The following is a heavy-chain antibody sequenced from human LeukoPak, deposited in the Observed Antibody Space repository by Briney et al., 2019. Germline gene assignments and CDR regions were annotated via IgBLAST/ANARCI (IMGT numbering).Heavy chain of an antibody. J-gene: IGHJ4*02. CDR3: ARDLKWGNVEIVGATFDY. V-gene: IGHV3-48*01. Sequence: GGSLRLSCAASGFTFSSYSMNWVRQAPGKGLEWVSYISSSSSTIYYADSVKGRFTISRDNAKNSLYLQMNSLRAEDTAVYYCARDLKWGNVEIVGATFDYWGQGTLVTVSS. D-gene: IGHD1-26*01. CDR1: GFTFSSYS. CDR2: ISSSSSTI.